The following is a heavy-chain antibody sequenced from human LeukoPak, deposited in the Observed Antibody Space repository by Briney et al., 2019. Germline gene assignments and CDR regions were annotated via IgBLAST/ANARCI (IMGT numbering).Heavy chain of an antibody. Sequence: SETLSLTCTVSGASISSGDYPWSWIRQPPGKGLEWIGYIFHTGHTSYNPSLKSRVTISVDMSKNQLSLRLTSVTAADTAVYYCARGFYGAGSHFDYWGQGTLVTVSS. V-gene: IGHV4-30-2*01. CDR1: GASISSGDYP. CDR3: ARGFYGAGSHFDY. D-gene: IGHD3-10*01. J-gene: IGHJ4*02. CDR2: IFHTGHT.